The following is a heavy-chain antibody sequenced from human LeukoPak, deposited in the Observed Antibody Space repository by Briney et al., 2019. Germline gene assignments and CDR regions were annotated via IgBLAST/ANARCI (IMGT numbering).Heavy chain of an antibody. J-gene: IGHJ6*03. V-gene: IGHV7-4-1*02. CDR3: ARGPGYSSGWYRNYYYYYMDV. CDR2: INTNTGNP. D-gene: IGHD6-19*01. CDR1: GYTFTSYA. Sequence: GASVKVSCKASGYTFTSYAMNWVRQAPGQGLEWMGWINTNTGNPTYAQGFTGRFVFSLDTSVSTAYLQISSLKAEDTAVYYCARGPGYSSGWYRNYYYYYMDVWGKGTTVTVSS.